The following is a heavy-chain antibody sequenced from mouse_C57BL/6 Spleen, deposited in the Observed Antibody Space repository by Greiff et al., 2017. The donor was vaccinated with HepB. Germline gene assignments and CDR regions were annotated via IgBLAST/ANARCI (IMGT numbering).Heavy chain of an antibody. Sequence: QVQLQQPGAELVRPGTSVKLSCKASGYTFTSYWMHWVKQRPGQGLEWIGVIDPSDSYTNYNQKFKGKATLTVDTSSSTAYMQLSSLPSEDSAVYYCARKGGGYYYFDYWGQGTTLTVSS. D-gene: IGHD2-3*01. CDR1: GYTFTSYW. CDR3: ARKGGGYYYFDY. J-gene: IGHJ2*01. CDR2: IDPSDSYT. V-gene: IGHV1-59*01.